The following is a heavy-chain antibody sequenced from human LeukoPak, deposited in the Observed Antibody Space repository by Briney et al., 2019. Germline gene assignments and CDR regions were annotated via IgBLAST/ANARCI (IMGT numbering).Heavy chain of an antibody. J-gene: IGHJ6*02. CDR3: ARDNYYDSSGYYYESYYYYYGMDV. Sequence: GGSLRLSCAASGFTFSSYSMNWVRQAPGKGLEWVSSISSSSSYIYYADSVKGRFTISRDNAKNSLYLQMNSLRAEDTAVYYCARDNYYDSSGYYYESYYYYYGMDVWGQGTTVTVSS. V-gene: IGHV3-21*01. D-gene: IGHD3-22*01. CDR1: GFTFSSYS. CDR2: ISSSSSYI.